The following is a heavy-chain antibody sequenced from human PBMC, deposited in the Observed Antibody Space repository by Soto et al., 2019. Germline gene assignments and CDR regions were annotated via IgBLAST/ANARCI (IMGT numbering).Heavy chain of an antibody. J-gene: IGHJ6*03. CDR1: GFTFSSYS. D-gene: IGHD2-15*01. CDR2: ISSSSSYI. Sequence: EVQLVESGGGLVKPGGSLRLSCAASGFTFSSYSMNWVRQAPGKGLEWVSSISSSSSYIYYAYSVKGRFTISRDNAMNALYLRMNSLRAEDTAVYYCARAIRYCSGGSSRPVRDYYYLDVWGKGTTATVSS. V-gene: IGHV3-21*01. CDR3: ARAIRYCSGGSSRPVRDYYYLDV.